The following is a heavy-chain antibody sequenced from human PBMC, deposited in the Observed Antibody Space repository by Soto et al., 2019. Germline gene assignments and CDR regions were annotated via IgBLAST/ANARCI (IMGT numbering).Heavy chain of an antibody. CDR1: GITFSSYG. CDR2: ISYRTSHI. CDR3: AANLASRYSDSWYKGWHIDY. V-gene: IGHV3-21*01. J-gene: IGHJ4*01. D-gene: IGHD1-26*01. Sequence: EVQLVESGGGLDKPGGSLRLSCAASGITFSSYGMNWVRQAPGKGLEWVSSISYRTSHIYYADSVKGRFTISRDKAKNSLYLQMDSLRAEDTAMYYCAANLASRYSDSWYKGWHIDYWAPETLVTVSS.